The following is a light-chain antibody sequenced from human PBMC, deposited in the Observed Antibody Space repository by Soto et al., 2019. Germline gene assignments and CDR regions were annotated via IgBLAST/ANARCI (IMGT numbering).Light chain of an antibody. J-gene: IGLJ2*01. CDR2: STN. CDR3: ALYVGSGTVV. Sequence: QAVVSQEPSFSVSPGETVTLTCGLTSAPVLTSYYPSWYQQTPGQAPRTLIYSTNIRSSGVPDRFSGSILGNKAALTITGAQADDESDYYCALYVGSGTVVFGGGTKVTVL. CDR1: SAPVLTSYY. V-gene: IGLV8-61*01.